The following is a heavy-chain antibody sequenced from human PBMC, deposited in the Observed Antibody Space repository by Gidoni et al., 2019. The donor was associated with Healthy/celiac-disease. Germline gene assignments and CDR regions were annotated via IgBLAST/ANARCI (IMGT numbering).Heavy chain of an antibody. CDR3: ARDSDYGVYYFDY. Sequence: EAPLVESGGGLVQPGGSLRLHCAASGFTFSSYWMHWVRQAPGKGLVWVSRINSEGSSTSYADSVKGRFTISRDNAKNTLYLQMNSLRAEDTAVYYCARDSDYGVYYFDYWGQGTLVTVSS. J-gene: IGHJ4*02. CDR2: INSEGSST. CDR1: GFTFSSYW. D-gene: IGHD4-17*01. V-gene: IGHV3-74*01.